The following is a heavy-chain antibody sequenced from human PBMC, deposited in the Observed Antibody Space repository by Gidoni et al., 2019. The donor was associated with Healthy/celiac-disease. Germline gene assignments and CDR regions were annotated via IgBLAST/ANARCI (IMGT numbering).Heavy chain of an antibody. Sequence: QVQLVESGGGVVQPGRSLRVSCAASGFTFSSYGMHWVRQAPGKGLEWVAVIWYDGSNKYYADSVKGRFTISRDNSKNTLYLQMNSLRAEDTAVYYCARDCYYGSGSYLGYWGQGTLVTVSS. D-gene: IGHD3-10*01. CDR2: IWYDGSNK. V-gene: IGHV3-33*01. CDR1: GFTFSSYG. J-gene: IGHJ4*02. CDR3: ARDCYYGSGSYLGY.